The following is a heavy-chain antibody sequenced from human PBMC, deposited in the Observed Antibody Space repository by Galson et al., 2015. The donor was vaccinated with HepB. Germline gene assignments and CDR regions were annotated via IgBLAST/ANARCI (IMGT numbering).Heavy chain of an antibody. Sequence: QSGAEVKKPGESLTTSCKGSGYSFTSYWIGWVRQMPGKGLEWMGIIYPGDSDTRYSPSFQGQVTISADTSISTAYLQWITLKASDTAMYYCARRAYYYDSSGNNWFDPWGQGTLVTVSS. J-gene: IGHJ5*02. CDR2: IYPGDSDT. CDR3: ARRAYYYDSSGNNWFDP. CDR1: GYSFTSYW. V-gene: IGHV5-51*01. D-gene: IGHD3-22*01.